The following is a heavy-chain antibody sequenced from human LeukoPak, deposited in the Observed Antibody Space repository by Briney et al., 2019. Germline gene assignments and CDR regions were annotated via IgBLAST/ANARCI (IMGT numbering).Heavy chain of an antibody. D-gene: IGHD3-22*01. CDR2: IYTSGST. V-gene: IGHV4-4*07. CDR1: GGSINSYD. J-gene: IGHJ4*02. CDR3: ARAIYDRSGYYYAY. Sequence: SETLSLTCTVSGGSINSYDWSWIRQPAGKGLQWIGRIYTSGSTNYNPSLKSRVTMSVDTSKNQFPLKLSSATAADTAVYHCARAIYDRSGYYYAYWGQGTLVTVSS.